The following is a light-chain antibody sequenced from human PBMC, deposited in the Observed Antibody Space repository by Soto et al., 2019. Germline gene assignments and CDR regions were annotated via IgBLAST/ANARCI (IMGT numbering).Light chain of an antibody. CDR1: QSVSSNY. V-gene: IGKV3-20*01. J-gene: IGKJ1*01. Sequence: EIVVTQSPGTLSLYPGERATLSCRARQSVSSNYLAWYQQKPGQAPRLLIYGASTRATGIPDRFSGSGYGTDCNLTISRLEPEEFAVYYCQQYSNSPRTFGQGTKVEIK. CDR2: GAS. CDR3: QQYSNSPRT.